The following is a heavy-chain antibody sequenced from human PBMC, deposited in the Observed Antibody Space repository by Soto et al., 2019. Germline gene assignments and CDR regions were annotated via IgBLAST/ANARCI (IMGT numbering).Heavy chain of an antibody. J-gene: IGHJ1*01. V-gene: IGHV2-26*01. CDR3: ARMPIAEAGSYHEYFQH. CDR2: IFSNDEK. CDR1: GFSLSNGRMG. Sequence: QVTLKESGPVLVKITETLTLTCTVSGFSLSNGRMGVSWNRQPPGRALQWLAHIFSNDEKSSSTSLKSTLTSSKDTSKSQVVLTMTTVDPVDTATYDCARMPIAEAGSYHEYFQHWGQGTLVTVSS. D-gene: IGHD6-13*01.